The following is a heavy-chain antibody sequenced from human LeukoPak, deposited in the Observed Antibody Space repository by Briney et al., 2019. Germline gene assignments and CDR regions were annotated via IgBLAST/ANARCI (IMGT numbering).Heavy chain of an antibody. J-gene: IGHJ4*02. CDR2: IKQDGSKK. Sequence: GGSLSLSCVASGFPFSSYWMTWVRQAPGKGLEWVANIKQDGSKKSYVASLKGRFTISRDNAKNSLDLQMHRLRVEDTAVYYCARLGPASSGWPESFDYWGQGTLVTVSS. CDR1: GFPFSSYW. CDR3: ARLGPASSGWPESFDY. V-gene: IGHV3-7*03. D-gene: IGHD6-19*01.